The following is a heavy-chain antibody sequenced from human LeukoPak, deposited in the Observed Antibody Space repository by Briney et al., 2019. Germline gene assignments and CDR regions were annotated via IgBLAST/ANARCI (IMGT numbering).Heavy chain of an antibody. V-gene: IGHV3-21*01. CDR1: GFTFSSYS. CDR3: ARDRHSGYDVGTTLLDY. CDR2: ISSSSSYI. Sequence: PGGSLRLSCAASGFTFSSYSMNWVRQAPGKGLEWVSSISSSSSYIYYADSVKGRFTISRDNAKNSLYLQMNSLSAEDTAVYYCARDRHSGYDVGTTLLDYWGQGTLVTVSS. J-gene: IGHJ4*02. D-gene: IGHD5-12*01.